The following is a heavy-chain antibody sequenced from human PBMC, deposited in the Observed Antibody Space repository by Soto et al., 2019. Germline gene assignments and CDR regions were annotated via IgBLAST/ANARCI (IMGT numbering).Heavy chain of an antibody. CDR2: IIPILGIA. Sequence: QVQLVQSGAEVKKPGSSVKVSCKASGGTFSSYTISWVRQAPGQGLEWMGRIIPILGIANYAQKIQGRVTITADKSTSTAYMELSSLRSEDTAVYYCARGHIVVEACAFDIWGQGTMVTVSS. CDR1: GGTFSSYT. D-gene: IGHD2-21*01. CDR3: ARGHIVVEACAFDI. J-gene: IGHJ3*02. V-gene: IGHV1-69*02.